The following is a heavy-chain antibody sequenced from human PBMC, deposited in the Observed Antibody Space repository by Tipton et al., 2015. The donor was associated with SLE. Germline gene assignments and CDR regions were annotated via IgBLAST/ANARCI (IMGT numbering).Heavy chain of an antibody. D-gene: IGHD3-10*01. Sequence: VQLVQSGGGLVQPGRSLRLSCTASGITFDDYAMTWVRQAPGKGLEWVGLIRSKAYGGTTEYAASVKGRFSISRDDSKTIAYLQMNSLKTEDTAVYYCTRGRKFASINMVRGTLVYYYHYYMDVWGKGTTVTVSS. V-gene: IGHV3-49*04. CDR2: IRSKAYGGTT. CDR1: GITFDDYA. CDR3: TRGRKFASINMVRGTLVYYYHYYMDV. J-gene: IGHJ6*03.